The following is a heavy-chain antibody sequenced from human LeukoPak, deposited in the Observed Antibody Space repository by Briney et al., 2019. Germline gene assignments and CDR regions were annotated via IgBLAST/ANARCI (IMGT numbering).Heavy chain of an antibody. CDR2: IYHSGST. V-gene: IGHV4-38-2*01. Sequence: SETLSLTCAVSGYSINSGYYWGWIRQPPGKGLEWIGSIYHSGSTYYNPSLKSRVTISVDTSKNQFSLKLSSVTAADTAVYYCAGRTMVRGALDYWGQGTLVTVSS. J-gene: IGHJ4*02. D-gene: IGHD3-10*01. CDR1: GYSINSGYY. CDR3: AGRTMVRGALDY.